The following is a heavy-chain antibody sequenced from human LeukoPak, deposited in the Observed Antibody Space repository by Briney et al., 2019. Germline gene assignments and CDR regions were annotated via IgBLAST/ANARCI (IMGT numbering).Heavy chain of an antibody. CDR2: VGVSGVTT. CDR3: TYRGPIDY. CDR1: GFTFTNYA. Sequence: GGSLRLSCAASGFTFTNYAMTWVRQAPGKGLEWVSSVGVSGVTTYYADSVKGRFTISRDNSKNTLYLQMNSLRAEDTAVYYCTYRGPIDYWGQGTLVTVSS. V-gene: IGHV3-23*01. D-gene: IGHD1-26*01. J-gene: IGHJ4*02.